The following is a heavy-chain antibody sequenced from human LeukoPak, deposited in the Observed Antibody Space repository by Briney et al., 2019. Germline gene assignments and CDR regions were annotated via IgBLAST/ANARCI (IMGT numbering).Heavy chain of an antibody. CDR2: IIPIFGSA. Sequence: ASVKVSCKASGGTFSTYAIVWVRQAPGQGLEWMGGIIPIFGSANYAQKFQGRVTITTDESTSTAYMELSSLRSEDTAVYYCARVFRRWFDSWGQGTLVTVSS. D-gene: IGHD1-14*01. J-gene: IGHJ5*01. V-gene: IGHV1-69*05. CDR1: GGTFSTYA. CDR3: ARVFRRWFDS.